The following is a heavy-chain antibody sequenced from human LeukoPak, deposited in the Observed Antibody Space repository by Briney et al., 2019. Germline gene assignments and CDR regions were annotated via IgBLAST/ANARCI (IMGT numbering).Heavy chain of an antibody. V-gene: IGHV4-39*07. CDR1: GGSISSSSYY. CDR2: IYYSGST. D-gene: IGHD6-13*01. Sequence: SETLSLTCTVSGGSISSSSYYWGWIRQPPGKGLEWIGSIYYSGSTYYNPSLKSRVTISVDTSKNQFSLKLSSVTAADTAVYYCARAIPSSSWRVQWFDPWGQGTLVTVSS. CDR3: ARAIPSSSWRVQWFDP. J-gene: IGHJ5*02.